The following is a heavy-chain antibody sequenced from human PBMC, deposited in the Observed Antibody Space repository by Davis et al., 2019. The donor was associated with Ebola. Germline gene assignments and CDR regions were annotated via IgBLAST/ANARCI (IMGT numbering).Heavy chain of an antibody. Sequence: PSETLSLTCDLSGDSVSSNSGAWNWIRQSPSRGLEWLGRTYYSSKWYKDYAVSVKSRITLNLDTSKNQLSLHLNSVTTEDTAVYYCATGWLRSAFDQWGQGTLVTVSS. V-gene: IGHV6-1*01. CDR1: GDSVSSNSGA. CDR2: TYYSSKWYK. CDR3: ATGWLRSAFDQ. D-gene: IGHD5-12*01. J-gene: IGHJ4*02.